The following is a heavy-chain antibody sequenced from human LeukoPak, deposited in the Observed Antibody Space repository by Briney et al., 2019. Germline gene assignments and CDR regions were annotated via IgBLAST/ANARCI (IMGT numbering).Heavy chain of an antibody. D-gene: IGHD3-16*01. CDR2: VHHNGSP. CDR3: AKWEEKLRAFDV. Sequence: SETLSLTCTVSGGSISSVSYYWGWIRQSPGKGLEWIGSVHHNGSPYYNPSLKSRVTISVDTSKNQFSLRLSFVTAADTAMYYCAKWEEKLRAFDVWGQGTMATVSS. CDR1: GGSISSVSYY. V-gene: IGHV4-39*01. J-gene: IGHJ3*01.